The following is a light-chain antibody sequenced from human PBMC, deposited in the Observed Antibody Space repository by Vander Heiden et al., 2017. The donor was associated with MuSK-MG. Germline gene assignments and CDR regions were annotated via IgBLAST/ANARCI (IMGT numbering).Light chain of an antibody. CDR2: LVS. V-gene: IGKV1-12*01. CDR3: QQTNSVPPT. CDR1: QVINNW. Sequence: DIQVTQSPSSVSASVGDRVTITCRASQVINNWLAWYQQRPGRAPTLLVYLVSRLQSGVPARFSGSGSGTDFTLTINSLQAEDSAVYYCQQTNSVPPTFGPGTTVDVK. J-gene: IGKJ3*01.